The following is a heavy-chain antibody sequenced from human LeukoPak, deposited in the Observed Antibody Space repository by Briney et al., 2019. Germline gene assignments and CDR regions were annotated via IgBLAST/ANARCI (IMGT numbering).Heavy chain of an antibody. J-gene: IGHJ4*02. Sequence: PSETLFLTCTVSGGSISSSSYYWGWIRQPPGKGLEWIGSIYYSGSTYYNPSLKSRVTIPVDTSKNQFSLKLSSVTAADTAVYYCARRGVSFLDYWGQGTLVTVSS. CDR3: ARRGVSFLDY. CDR1: GGSISSSSYY. CDR2: IYYSGST. V-gene: IGHV4-39*01. D-gene: IGHD6-13*01.